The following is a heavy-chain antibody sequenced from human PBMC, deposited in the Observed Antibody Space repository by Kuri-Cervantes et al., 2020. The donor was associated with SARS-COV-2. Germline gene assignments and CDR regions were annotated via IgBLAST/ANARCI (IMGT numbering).Heavy chain of an antibody. V-gene: IGHV1-69*13. CDR2: IIPIFGTA. J-gene: IGHJ6*02. CDR3: ARGGSSLYYYYYYGMDV. Sequence: SVKVSCKASGGTFSSYAISWVRQAPGQGLEWMGGIIPIFGTANYAQKFQGRVTITADESTSTAYMELCSLRSEDTAVYYCARGGSSLYYYYYYGMDVWGQGTTVTVSS. CDR1: GGTFSSYA. D-gene: IGHD1-26*01.